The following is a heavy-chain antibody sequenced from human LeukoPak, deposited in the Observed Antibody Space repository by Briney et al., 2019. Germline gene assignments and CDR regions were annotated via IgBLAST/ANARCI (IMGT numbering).Heavy chain of an antibody. Sequence: SETLSLTCTVSGGSISSGGYYWSWIRQPPGKGLEWIGYIYYSGSTNYNPSLKSRVTISVDTSKNQFSLKLSSVTAADTAVYYCARHIKVFGVYYYYYGMDVWGQGTTVTVSS. J-gene: IGHJ6*02. D-gene: IGHD3-3*01. CDR1: GGSISSGGYY. V-gene: IGHV4-61*08. CDR3: ARHIKVFGVYYYYYGMDV. CDR2: IYYSGST.